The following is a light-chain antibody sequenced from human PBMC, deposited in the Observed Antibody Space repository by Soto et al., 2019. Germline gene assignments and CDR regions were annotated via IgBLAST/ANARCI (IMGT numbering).Light chain of an antibody. J-gene: IGKJ1*01. CDR2: EAS. V-gene: IGKV1-39*01. Sequence: DIQMTQSPSSLSASVGDRVTITCRASESISTYLNWYQQKSGKARKFVISEASTLHSGVPSRYSASRSGTDFTLPISSLQPEDFATYYCQQSYTVPPTLGQGTKVDIK. CDR3: QQSYTVPPT. CDR1: ESISTY.